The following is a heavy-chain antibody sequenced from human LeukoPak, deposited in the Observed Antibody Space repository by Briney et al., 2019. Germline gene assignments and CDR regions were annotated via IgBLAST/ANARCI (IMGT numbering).Heavy chain of an antibody. V-gene: IGHV4-30-2*01. D-gene: IGHD3-9*01. CDR3: ARDSPLTGHDY. CDR1: GGSISSSSYY. CDR2: IYHSGST. J-gene: IGHJ4*02. Sequence: PSETLSLTCTVSGGSISSSSYYWGWIRQPPGKGLEWIGYIYHSGSTYYNPSLKSRVTISVDRSKNQFSLKLSSVTAADTAVYYCARDSPLTGHDYWGQGTLVTVSS.